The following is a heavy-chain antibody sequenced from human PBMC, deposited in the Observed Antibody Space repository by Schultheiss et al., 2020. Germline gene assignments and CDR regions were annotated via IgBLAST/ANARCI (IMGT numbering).Heavy chain of an antibody. D-gene: IGHD2-15*01. V-gene: IGHV1-69*04. CDR3: AREGYCSGGSCYSGYYYYGMDV. J-gene: IGHJ6*02. Sequence: SVKVSCKASGGTFSSYTISWVRQAPGQGLEWMGRIIPILGIANYAQKFQGRVTITADKSTSTAYMELSSLRSEDTAVYYCAREGYCSGGSCYSGYYYYGMDVWGQGTTVTVSS. CDR2: IIPILGIA. CDR1: GGTFSSYT.